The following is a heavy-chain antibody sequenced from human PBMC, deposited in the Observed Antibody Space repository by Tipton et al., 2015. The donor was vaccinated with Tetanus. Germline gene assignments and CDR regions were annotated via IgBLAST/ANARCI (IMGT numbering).Heavy chain of an antibody. D-gene: IGHD2-15*01. CDR1: GFTFSSYA. Sequence: SLRLSCAASGFTFSSYAMSWVRQAPGKGLEWVSAISGSGGSTYYADSVKGRFTISRNNSKNTLYLQMNSLRAEDTAVYYCAKDQVVVVAAPLDYWGQGTLVTVSS. V-gene: IGHV3-23*01. J-gene: IGHJ4*02. CDR2: ISGSGGST. CDR3: AKDQVVVVAAPLDY.